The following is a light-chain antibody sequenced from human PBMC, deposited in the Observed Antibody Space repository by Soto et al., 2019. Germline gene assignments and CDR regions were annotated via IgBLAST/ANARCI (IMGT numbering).Light chain of an antibody. V-gene: IGKV4-1*01. J-gene: IGKJ2*01. CDR2: WAS. Sequence: VLTQSPSSLAVSLGERATVNCRSSQSVLDNSTNKSYLAWYQKKPGHPPKLLVHWASVREAGVPDRFSGGGSGTDFTLTISSLQAEDVAVYYCHQYYITPQTFGHGTQLEIK. CDR3: HQYYITPQT. CDR1: QSVLDNSTNKSY.